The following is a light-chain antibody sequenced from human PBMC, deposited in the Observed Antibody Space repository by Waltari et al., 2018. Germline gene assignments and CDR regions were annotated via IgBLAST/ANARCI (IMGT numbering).Light chain of an antibody. V-gene: IGKV3-15*01. CDR3: QQYNNWPQWT. Sequence: EIVMTQSPATLSVSPGERATLPCRASQSVSSNLAWYQQKPGQAPRLLIYGASTRATGIPARLSGSGSGTEFTLTISSMQSEDFAVYYCQQYNNWPQWTFGQGTKVEIK. CDR1: QSVSSN. CDR2: GAS. J-gene: IGKJ1*01.